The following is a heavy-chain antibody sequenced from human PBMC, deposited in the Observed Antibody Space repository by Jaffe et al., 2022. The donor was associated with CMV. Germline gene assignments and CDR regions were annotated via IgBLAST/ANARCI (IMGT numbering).Heavy chain of an antibody. V-gene: IGHV3-15*01. CDR3: TTDVLLFEDIGLIQRSDY. D-gene: IGHD2-15*01. CDR2: IKSKTDGGTT. J-gene: IGHJ4*02. Sequence: EVQLVESGGGLVKPGGSLRLSCAASGFTFSNAWMSWVRQAPGKGLEWVGRIKSKTDGGTTDYAAPVKGRFTISRDDSKNTLYLQMNSLKTEDTAVYYCTTDVLLFEDIGLIQRSDYWGQGTLVTVSS. CDR1: GFTFSNAW.